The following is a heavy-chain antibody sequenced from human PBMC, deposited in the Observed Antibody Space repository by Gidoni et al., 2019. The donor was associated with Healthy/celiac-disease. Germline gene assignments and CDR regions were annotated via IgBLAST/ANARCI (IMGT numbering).Heavy chain of an antibody. V-gene: IGHV4-34*01. CDR1: GGSFSGYY. CDR2: INHSGST. D-gene: IGHD2-15*01. CDR3: ARRGGCSGGSCYYWFDP. J-gene: IGHJ5*02. Sequence: QVQLQQWGAGLLQPSATLSLTCAVSGGSFSGYYWSWIRQPPGKGLEWMGEINHSGSTNYNPSLKSRVTISVDTSKNQFSLKLSSVTAADTAVYYCARRGGCSGGSCYYWFDPWGQGTLVTVSS.